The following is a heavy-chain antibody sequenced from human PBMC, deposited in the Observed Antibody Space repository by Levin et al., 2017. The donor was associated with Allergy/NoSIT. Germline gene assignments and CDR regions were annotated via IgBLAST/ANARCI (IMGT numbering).Heavy chain of an antibody. D-gene: IGHD3-16*01. J-gene: IGHJ4*02. CDR2: IYYSGST. V-gene: IGHV4-59*01. Sequence: SETLSLTCTVSGGSISSYYWTWIRQPPGKGLEWIGYIYYSGSTNYNPSLKSRVTISVDTSKNQFSLKLSSVTAADTAVYYCAMGEYYFDYWGQGTLVTVSS. CDR3: AMGEYYFDY. CDR1: GGSISSYY.